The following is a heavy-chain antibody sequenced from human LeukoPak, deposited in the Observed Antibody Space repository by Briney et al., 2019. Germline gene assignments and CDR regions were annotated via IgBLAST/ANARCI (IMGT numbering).Heavy chain of an antibody. D-gene: IGHD6-19*01. CDR1: GGTFSSYT. V-gene: IGHV1-69*04. CDR2: IIPILGIA. CDR3: AREREGGWGYSSFFDY. J-gene: IGHJ4*02. Sequence: GSSVKVSCKASGGTFSSYTISWVRQAPGQGLEWMGRIIPILGIANYAQKFQGRVTITADKSTSTAYMGLSSLRPEDTAVYYCAREREGGWGYSSFFDYWGQGTLVTVSS.